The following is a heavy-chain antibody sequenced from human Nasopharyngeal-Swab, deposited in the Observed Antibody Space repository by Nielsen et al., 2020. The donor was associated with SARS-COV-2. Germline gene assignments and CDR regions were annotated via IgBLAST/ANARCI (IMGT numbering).Heavy chain of an antibody. V-gene: IGHV4-34*01. Sequence: SETLSLTCAVYGGSFSGYYWSWIRQPPGKGLEWIGEINHSGSTNYNPSLKSRVTISVDTSKNQFSLKLSSVTAADTAVYYCARGPTHRLWGQGTLVTVSS. CDR3: ARGPTHRL. D-gene: IGHD2-15*01. CDR2: INHSGST. CDR1: GGSFSGYY. J-gene: IGHJ4*02.